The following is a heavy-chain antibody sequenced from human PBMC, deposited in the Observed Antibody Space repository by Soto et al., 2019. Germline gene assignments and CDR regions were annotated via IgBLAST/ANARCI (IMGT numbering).Heavy chain of an antibody. D-gene: IGHD3-9*01. CDR1: GSTLSESW. Sequence: GGSLRLSCAASGSTLSESWTNWVRQAPGKGLEWVANIKPDGSSQSYVDSVKGRFVISRDNAKNSLYLQMDSLRADDTAVYYCVRDDSLTYWGQGALVTVS. V-gene: IGHV3-7*03. CDR2: IKPDGSSQ. CDR3: VRDDSLTY. J-gene: IGHJ4*02.